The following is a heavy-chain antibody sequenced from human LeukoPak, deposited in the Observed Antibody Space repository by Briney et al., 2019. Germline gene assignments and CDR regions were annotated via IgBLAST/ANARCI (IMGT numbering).Heavy chain of an antibody. CDR3: ARGGNIVVVPAARPGYSYGV. Sequence: SVKVSCKASGGTFSSYAISWVRQAPGQGLEWMGGIIPIFGTANYVQKFQGRVTITADESTSTAYMELSSLRSEDTAVYYCARGGNIVVVPAARPGYSYGVWGQGTLVTVSS. CDR1: GGTFSSYA. V-gene: IGHV1-69*01. D-gene: IGHD2-2*01. CDR2: IIPIFGTA. J-gene: IGHJ4*02.